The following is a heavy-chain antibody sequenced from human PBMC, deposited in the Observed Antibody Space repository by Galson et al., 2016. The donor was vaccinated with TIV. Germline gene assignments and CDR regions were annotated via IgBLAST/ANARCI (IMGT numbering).Heavy chain of an antibody. J-gene: IGHJ4*02. CDR1: GFTFGDYA. CDR2: IRNKAYGGTYI. Sequence: SLRLSCAASGFTFGDYAMSWVRQAPGKGLEWVGFIRNKAYGGTYIYYAASVRGRFTVSRDNAKHSLYLQMNSLRVDDTAIYYCARVAILDPVLLNRHYFDSWGQGTLVTVSS. CDR3: ARVAILDPVLLNRHYFDS. D-gene: IGHD2/OR15-2a*01. V-gene: IGHV3-21*01.